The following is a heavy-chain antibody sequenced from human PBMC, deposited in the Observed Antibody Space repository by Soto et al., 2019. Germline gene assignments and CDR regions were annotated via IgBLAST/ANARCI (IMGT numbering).Heavy chain of an antibody. CDR1: GFPFGDYD. CDR3: ARLGQFDY. CDR2: ISFSGSTI. D-gene: IGHD7-27*01. J-gene: IGHJ4*02. Sequence: PGGYLRLSCGASGFPFGDYDVTWIRQAPGKGLEWVSYISFSGSTIYYADSVKGRFTVSRDNARDSLYLQMNSLRAEDTAVYYCARLGQFDYWGQGTLVTVSS. V-gene: IGHV3-11*01.